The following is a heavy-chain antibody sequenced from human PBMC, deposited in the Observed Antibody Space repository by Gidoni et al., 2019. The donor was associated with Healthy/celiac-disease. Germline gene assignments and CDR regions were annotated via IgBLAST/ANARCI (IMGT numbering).Heavy chain of an antibody. CDR3: ARDAYDSSGYYPNPDYYYYGMDV. J-gene: IGHJ6*02. CDR1: GYTFTSYY. CDR2: INPSGGST. Sequence: QVQLVQSGAEVTKPGASVKVSCKASGYTFTSYYLHWVRQAPGQGLEWMGIINPSGGSTSYAQKFQGRVTMTRDTSTSTVYMELSSLRSEDTAVYYCARDAYDSSGYYPNPDYYYYGMDVWGQGTTVTVSS. V-gene: IGHV1-46*01. D-gene: IGHD3-22*01.